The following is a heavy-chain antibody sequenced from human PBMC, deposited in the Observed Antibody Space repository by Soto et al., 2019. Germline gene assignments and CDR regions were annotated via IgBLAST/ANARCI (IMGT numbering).Heavy chain of an antibody. CDR1: SASIITEQR. D-gene: IGHD6-19*01. CDR3: ARSFGWYAIDH. J-gene: IGHJ4*02. Sequence: QMQLQESGPGLVKPSETLSLTCAVSSASIITEQRWTWVRQPPGKGLEWIGEIHHSGSTNNNPSLRGRVTVSVDKSKNQFSLNLNSVTAADTALYYGARSFGWYAIDHWGQGTLDIVSS. V-gene: IGHV4-4*02. CDR2: IHHSGST.